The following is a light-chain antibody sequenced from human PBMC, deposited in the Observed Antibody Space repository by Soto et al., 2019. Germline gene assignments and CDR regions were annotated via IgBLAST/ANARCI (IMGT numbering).Light chain of an antibody. V-gene: IGLV1-44*01. J-gene: IGLJ1*01. Sequence: QSVLTQPPSASGTPGQRVTFSCSGSSSNIGINTVNWYQQLPGTAPQLLISDNHRRPSGVPDRFSGSKSGTSASLAISGLQYEDEATYFCAAWDVSLTGFVFGTGTKVTVL. CDR2: DNH. CDR1: SSNIGINT. CDR3: AAWDVSLTGFV.